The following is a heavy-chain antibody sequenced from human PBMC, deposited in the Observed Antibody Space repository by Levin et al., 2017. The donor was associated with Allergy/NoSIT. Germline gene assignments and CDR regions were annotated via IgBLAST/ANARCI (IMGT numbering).Heavy chain of an antibody. J-gene: IGHJ4*02. Sequence: HPGGSLRLSCGASGFIFSNFWMSWVRQAPGKGLEWVAKIKEDGSETFYVDSVKGRYTISRDTAQNSLYLQMTSLRGEDTAVYYCARLSNAIEGGTFYRPYDYWGQGTLVTVSS. CDR1: GFIFSNFW. CDR2: IKEDGSET. CDR3: ARLSNAIEGGTFYRPYDY. D-gene: IGHD1-26*01. V-gene: IGHV3-7*01.